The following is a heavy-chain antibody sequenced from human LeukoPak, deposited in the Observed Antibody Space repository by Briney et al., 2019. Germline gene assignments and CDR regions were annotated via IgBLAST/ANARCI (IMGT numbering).Heavy chain of an antibody. J-gene: IGHJ4*02. D-gene: IGHD6-13*01. Sequence: GGSLRLSCAASGFTFDNYAMHWVRQAPGKGLEWVSLISGGGGSTSYADSVKGRFTISRDNSRGSLYLQMNSLRTEDTALYYCAKVLGSSSWYSLGYWGQGTLVAVSS. CDR1: GFTFDNYA. V-gene: IGHV3-43*02. CDR2: ISGGGGST. CDR3: AKVLGSSSWYSLGY.